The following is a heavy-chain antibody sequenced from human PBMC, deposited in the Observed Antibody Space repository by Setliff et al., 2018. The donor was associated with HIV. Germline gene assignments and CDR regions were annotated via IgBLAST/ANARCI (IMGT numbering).Heavy chain of an antibody. D-gene: IGHD2-2*01. Sequence: PGGSLRLSCAASGFNFNTYSMNWVRQAPGRGLESVASISSSGTYIYYADSLKGRITISRDNTRNSLYLQIDSLRAEDTAVYYCAKVPLFVVVPAALGGMDVWGQGTTVTVSS. J-gene: IGHJ6*02. V-gene: IGHV3-21*04. CDR3: AKVPLFVVVPAALGGMDV. CDR1: GFNFNTYS. CDR2: ISSSGTYI.